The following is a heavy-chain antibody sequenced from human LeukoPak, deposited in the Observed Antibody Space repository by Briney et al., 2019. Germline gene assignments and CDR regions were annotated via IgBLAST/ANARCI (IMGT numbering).Heavy chain of an antibody. D-gene: IGHD7-27*01. J-gene: IGHJ4*02. CDR2: INIDGSQT. Sequence: GGSLRLSCAASGYIFNWYWMHWVRQAPGKGLVWVSRINIDGSQTSYADSVKGRFTISRDNARDTLYLQKNSLRVEDTAVYYCTKDLTGEVDSWGQGTLVTVSS. CDR3: TKDLTGEVDS. CDR1: GYIFNWYW. V-gene: IGHV3-74*01.